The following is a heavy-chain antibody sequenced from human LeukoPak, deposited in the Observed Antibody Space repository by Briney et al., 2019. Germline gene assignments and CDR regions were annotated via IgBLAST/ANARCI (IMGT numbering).Heavy chain of an antibody. CDR3: ARGDAYSGDH. J-gene: IGHJ4*02. CDR2: IHPEGNEK. D-gene: IGHD2-21*01. CDR1: GFSFTNFW. V-gene: IGHV3-7*04. Sequence: GGSLRLSCAVSGFSFTNFWMSWVRQAPGRGLEWVANIHPEGNEKYHVESVKGRFTISRDNTKNLLFLQMNGLRVEDTAVYYCARGDAYSGDHWGQGTLVTVSS.